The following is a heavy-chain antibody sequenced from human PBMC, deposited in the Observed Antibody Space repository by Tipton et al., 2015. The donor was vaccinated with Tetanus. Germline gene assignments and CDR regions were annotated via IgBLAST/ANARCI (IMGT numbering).Heavy chain of an antibody. CDR2: VDDSGRT. CDR3: ARSKFAYSKKGAFDY. CDR1: GGAVRSDNSY. Sequence: TLSLTCTVSGGAVRSDNSYWSWIRQPPGKGLQWIAYVDDSGRTNSDYFLKSRVTTSLDTSKNQFSLKLTSVTAADTAVYYCARSKFAYSKKGAFDYWGQGTLVTVSS. J-gene: IGHJ4*02. V-gene: IGHV4-61*01. D-gene: IGHD2-21*01.